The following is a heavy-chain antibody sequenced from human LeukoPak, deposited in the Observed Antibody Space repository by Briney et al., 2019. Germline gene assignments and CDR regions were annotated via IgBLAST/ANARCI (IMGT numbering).Heavy chain of an antibody. CDR3: ARDGSGYSYGQEADY. CDR2: ISYDGSNK. D-gene: IGHD5-18*01. V-gene: IGHV3-30-3*01. J-gene: IGHJ4*02. Sequence: GGSLRLSCAASGFTFSSYAMHWVRQAPGKGLEWVAVISYDGSNKYYADSVKGRFTISRDNSKNTLYLQMNSLRAEDTAVYYCARDGSGYSYGQEADYWGQGTLVTVSS. CDR1: GFTFSSYA.